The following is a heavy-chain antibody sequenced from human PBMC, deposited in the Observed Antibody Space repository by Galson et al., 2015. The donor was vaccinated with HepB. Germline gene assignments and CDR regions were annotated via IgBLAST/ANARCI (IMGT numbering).Heavy chain of an antibody. CDR3: ARDRWSDQLLPDAFDI. Sequence: SLRLSCAASGFTFSSYAMHWVRQAPGKGLEWVAVISYDGSNKYYADSVKGRFTISRDNSKNTLYLQMNSLRAEDTAVYYCARDRWSDQLLPDAFDIWGQGTMVTVSS. J-gene: IGHJ3*02. V-gene: IGHV3-30-3*01. D-gene: IGHD2-15*01. CDR2: ISYDGSNK. CDR1: GFTFSSYA.